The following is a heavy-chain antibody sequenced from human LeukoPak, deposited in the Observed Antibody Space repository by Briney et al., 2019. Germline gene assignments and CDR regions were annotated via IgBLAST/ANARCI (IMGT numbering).Heavy chain of an antibody. V-gene: IGHV4-28*01. CDR1: GYSISSSNW. CDR2: IYYSGST. Sequence: SETLSLTCAVSGYSISSSNWWGWIRQPPGKGLEWIGYIYYSGSTYCNPSLKSRVTMSVGTSKNQFSLKLSSVTAVDTAVYYCASVGAPLPFWGQGTLVTVSS. CDR3: ASVGAPLPF. D-gene: IGHD1-26*01. J-gene: IGHJ4*02.